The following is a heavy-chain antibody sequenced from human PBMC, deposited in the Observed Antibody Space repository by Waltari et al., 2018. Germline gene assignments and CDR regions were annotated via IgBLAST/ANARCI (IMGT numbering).Heavy chain of an antibody. CDR3: ARIRLGIAAARGDFDY. D-gene: IGHD6-13*01. J-gene: IGHJ4*02. CDR1: GGSISSSSYY. Sequence: QLQLQESGPGLVKPSETLSLTCTVSGGSISSSSYYWGWIRQPPGKGLEWIGSIYYSGSTYHNPSLKSRVTISVDTSKNQFSLKLSSVTAADTAVDYCARIRLGIAAARGDFDYWGQGTLVTVSS. V-gene: IGHV4-39*01. CDR2: IYYSGST.